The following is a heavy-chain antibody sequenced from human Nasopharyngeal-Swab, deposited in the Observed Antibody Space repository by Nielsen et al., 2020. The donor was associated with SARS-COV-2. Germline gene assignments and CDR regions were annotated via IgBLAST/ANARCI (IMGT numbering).Heavy chain of an antibody. CDR2: IYYSGST. J-gene: IGHJ4*02. CDR1: GGSVSGGSYY. Sequence: SETLSLTCIVSGGSVSGGSYYWSWIRQPPGKGLEWIGYIYYSGSTNYNPSLKSRVTISVDTSKNQFSLKLSSVTAADTAVYYCARAQRYCSGGSCYFSSSYYFDYWGQGTLVTVSS. CDR3: ARAQRYCSGGSCYFSSSYYFDY. V-gene: IGHV4-61*01. D-gene: IGHD2-15*01.